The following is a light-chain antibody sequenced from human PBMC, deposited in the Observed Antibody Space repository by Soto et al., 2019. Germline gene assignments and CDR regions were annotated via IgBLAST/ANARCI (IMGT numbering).Light chain of an antibody. CDR3: QQYGSSPPIT. CDR1: QTVTSNY. J-gene: IGKJ3*01. V-gene: IGKV3-20*01. Sequence: EIVLTQSPGTLSLSPGERATLSCRASQTVTSNYLAWYQQKPGQAPRLLIYGASSRATGIPDRFSGSGSGTDFTLTISRLEPEDFAVYYCQQYGSSPPITFGPGTKVDSK. CDR2: GAS.